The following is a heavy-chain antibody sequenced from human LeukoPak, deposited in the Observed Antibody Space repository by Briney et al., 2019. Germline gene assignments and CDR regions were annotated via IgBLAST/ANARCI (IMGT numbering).Heavy chain of an antibody. CDR3: TRDIDADYVDY. CDR1: GFTFGDYA. Sequence: GRSPRLSCTTSGFTFGDYAMSWVRQAPGKGLEWVGFIRSKPYGGTTEYAPSVKGRFTISRDDSKNIAYLQMNSLKTEDTAVYYCTRDIDADYVDYWGQGDLVTVSS. J-gene: IGHJ4*02. V-gene: IGHV3-49*04. D-gene: IGHD2-15*01. CDR2: IRSKPYGGTT.